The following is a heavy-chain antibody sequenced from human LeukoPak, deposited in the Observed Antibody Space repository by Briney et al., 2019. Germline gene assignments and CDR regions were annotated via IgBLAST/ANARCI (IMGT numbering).Heavy chain of an antibody. V-gene: IGHV1-69*13. D-gene: IGHD5-12*01. CDR2: IIPNFGTG. CDR1: GGTFSNYA. J-gene: IGHJ4*02. CDR3: ARGDSAYDLFGHIDY. Sequence: SVKVSCKASGGTFSNYAISWVRQAPGQGLEWMGGIIPNFGTGNYAQKFQVRGTITADESTSTAYMELSSLRSEDTAVYYCARGDSAYDLFGHIDYWGKGTLVTVSS.